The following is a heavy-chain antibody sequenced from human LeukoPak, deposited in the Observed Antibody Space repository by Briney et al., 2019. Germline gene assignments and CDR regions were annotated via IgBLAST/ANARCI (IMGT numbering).Heavy chain of an antibody. D-gene: IGHD1-26*01. CDR3: ARHSGIGMAQLYFDY. CDR2: IYYSGST. Sequence: SETLSLTCTVSGGSISSSSYYWGWIRQPPGKGLEWIGSIYYSGSTYYNPSHKSRVTISVDTSKHQFSLSLSSVTAADTAVYHCARHSGIGMAQLYFDYWGQGTLVTVSS. J-gene: IGHJ4*02. V-gene: IGHV4-39*01. CDR1: GGSISSSSYY.